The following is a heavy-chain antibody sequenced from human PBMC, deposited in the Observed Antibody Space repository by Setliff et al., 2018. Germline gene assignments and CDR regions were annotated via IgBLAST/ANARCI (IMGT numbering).Heavy chain of an antibody. CDR2: IDWNGGRI. V-gene: IGHV3-20*04. CDR3: AREPFPYYFDY. CDR1: GFTFNDYG. Sequence: GSLRLSCAASGFTFNDYGLTWLRRVPGKGLEWVSGIDWNGGRIGYADSVKGRFTISRDNSKNTLYLQMNGLRAEDTAVYYCAREPFPYYFDYWGQGTLVTVSS. J-gene: IGHJ4*02.